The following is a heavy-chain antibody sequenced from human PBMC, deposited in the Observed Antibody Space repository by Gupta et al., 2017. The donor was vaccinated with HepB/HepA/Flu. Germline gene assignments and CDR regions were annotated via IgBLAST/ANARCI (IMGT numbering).Heavy chain of an antibody. V-gene: IGHV3-53*01. Sequence: EVQLVESGGGLIQHGGSLSLACDASGFTVSTNYMSWVRQAPGKGLEWGSVIYSGGSTYYADAVKGRFTISRDNSKNTLYLQMNSLRAEDTAVYYCARENYDYYYYYMDVWGKGTTVTVSS. D-gene: IGHD3-3*01. CDR3: ARENYDYYYYYMDV. J-gene: IGHJ6*03. CDR2: IYSGGST. CDR1: GFTVSTNY.